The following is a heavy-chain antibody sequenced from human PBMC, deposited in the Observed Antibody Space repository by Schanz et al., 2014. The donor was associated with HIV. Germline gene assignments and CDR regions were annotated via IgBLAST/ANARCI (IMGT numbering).Heavy chain of an antibody. D-gene: IGHD2-15*01. Sequence: QVPLGESGGGVGPPGGSLRLSCAVSGFTFSNYAMHWVRPAPGKGLGGEAVISYDGSNKYYADSVKGRFTISRDNSKNTLYLQMNSLRADDTAVYYCARGGIWEWDQPDFDYWGQGTLVTVSS. V-gene: IGHV3-30-3*01. CDR1: GFTFSNYA. J-gene: IGHJ4*02. CDR3: ARGGIWEWDQPDFDY. CDR2: ISYDGSNK.